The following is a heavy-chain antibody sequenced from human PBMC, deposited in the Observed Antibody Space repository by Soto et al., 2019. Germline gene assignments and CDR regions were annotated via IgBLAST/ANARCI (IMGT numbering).Heavy chain of an antibody. J-gene: IGHJ3*02. CDR1: GYSFISYW. CDR3: ARIIGYCRNNDCSWTFDI. Sequence: GESLKISCKTSGYSFISYWVAWVRQLPGKGLEWMGTFYPGDSTSTYSPSFQGQVTISVDKSISTAYLQLSSLKASDTAMYYCARIIGYCRNNDCSWTFDIWGQGTMVTVS. CDR2: FYPGDSTS. D-gene: IGHD2-15*01. V-gene: IGHV5-51*01.